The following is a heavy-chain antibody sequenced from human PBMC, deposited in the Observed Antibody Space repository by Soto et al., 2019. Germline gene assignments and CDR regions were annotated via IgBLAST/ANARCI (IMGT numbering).Heavy chain of an antibody. V-gene: IGHV5-51*01. CDR1: GYTFTTSW. J-gene: IGHJ4*02. D-gene: IGHD6-25*01. Sequence: PGESLKISCKAAGYTFTTSWIGWVRQKPGKGLEWMGVIFPGESDTRYSPSFEGHVSISADKSFTSAYLEWSSLKASDTAIYFCAAGSDYGGAFLYWGQGSLVTVSS. CDR3: AAGSDYGGAFLY. CDR2: IFPGESDT.